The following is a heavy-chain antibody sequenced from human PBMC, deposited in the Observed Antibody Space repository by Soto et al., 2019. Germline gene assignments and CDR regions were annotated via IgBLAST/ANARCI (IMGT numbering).Heavy chain of an antibody. CDR3: AKTLRRWPPMGAFDI. CDR2: IYYGGST. CDR1: GGSISSSNYY. V-gene: IGHV4-39*01. D-gene: IGHD2-15*01. J-gene: IGHJ3*02. Sequence: SETLSLTCTVSGGSISSSNYYWTWIRQPPGKGLEWIGTIYYGGSTYYNPSLKSRVTISVDTSKKQFSLKLRSVTAADTAFFYFAKTLRRWPPMGAFDIWGQGTMVTVSS.